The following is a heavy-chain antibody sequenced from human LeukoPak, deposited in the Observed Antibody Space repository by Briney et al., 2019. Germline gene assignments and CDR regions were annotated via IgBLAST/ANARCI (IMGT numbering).Heavy chain of an antibody. CDR3: AKVHSLVRGVIMGFDY. V-gene: IGHV4-59*01. D-gene: IGHD3-10*01. CDR2: IFYSGST. Sequence: SETLSRTCTVSGGSMNNYYWNWIRQPPGNGLEWFGSIFYSGSTNYNPSLKSRVTISIDTSKNQFSLNLSSVTAADTALYYCAKVHSLVRGVIMGFDYWGQGILVTVSS. CDR1: GGSMNNYY. J-gene: IGHJ4*02.